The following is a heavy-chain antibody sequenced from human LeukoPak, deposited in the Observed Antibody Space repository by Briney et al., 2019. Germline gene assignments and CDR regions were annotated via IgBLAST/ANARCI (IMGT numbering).Heavy chain of an antibody. D-gene: IGHD2-21*02. CDR2: IYYSGST. J-gene: IGHJ4*02. CDR3: AYAYCGGDCYRRVFDY. Sequence: SETLSLTCTVSGGSISSSSYYWGWIRQPPGKGLEWIGGIYYSGSTYYNPSLKSRVTISVDTSKNQFSLKLSSVTAADTAVYYCAYAYCGGDCYRRVFDYWGQGTLVTVSS. V-gene: IGHV4-39*01. CDR1: GGSISSSSYY.